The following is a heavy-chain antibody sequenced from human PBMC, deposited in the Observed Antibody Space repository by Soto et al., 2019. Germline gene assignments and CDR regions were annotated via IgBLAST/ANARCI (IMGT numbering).Heavy chain of an antibody. CDR3: ARRSSSWYYDY. CDR1: GFTFSSYA. CDR2: ISGSDGST. Sequence: GGSLRLSCAASGFTFSSYAMSWVRQAPGKGLEWVSGISGSDGSTYYADSVKGRFTISRDNSKNTLNLQMNSLIAEDTAVYYCARRSSSWYYDYWGQGTLVTVSS. D-gene: IGHD6-13*01. V-gene: IGHV3-23*01. J-gene: IGHJ4*02.